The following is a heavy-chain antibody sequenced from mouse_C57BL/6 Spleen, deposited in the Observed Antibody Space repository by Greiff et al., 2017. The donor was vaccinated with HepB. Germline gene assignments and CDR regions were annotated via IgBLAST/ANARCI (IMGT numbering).Heavy chain of an antibody. CDR3: ARVGQGY. CDR1: GYTFTSYW. CDR2: IDPSDSYT. D-gene: IGHD3-3*01. J-gene: IGHJ2*01. V-gene: IGHV1-50*01. Sequence: VQLQQPGAELVKPGASVKLSCKASGYTFTSYWMQWVKQRPGQGLEWIGEIDPSDSYTNYNQKFKGKATLTVDTSSSTAYMQLSSLTSEDSAVYYCARVGQGYWGQGTTLTVSS.